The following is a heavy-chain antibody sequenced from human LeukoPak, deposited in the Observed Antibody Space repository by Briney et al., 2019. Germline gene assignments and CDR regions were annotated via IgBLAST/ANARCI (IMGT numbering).Heavy chain of an antibody. CDR1: GGTFSSYA. J-gene: IGHJ4*02. V-gene: IGHV1-18*01. CDR2: ISAYNGNT. CDR3: ARDHGFSSSCDY. D-gene: IGHD6-13*01. Sequence: WASVKVSCKASGGTFSSYAISWVRQAPGQGLEWMGWISAYNGNTNYAQKLQGRVTMTTDTSTSTAYMELRSLRSDDTAVYYCARDHGFSSSCDYWGQGTLVTVSS.